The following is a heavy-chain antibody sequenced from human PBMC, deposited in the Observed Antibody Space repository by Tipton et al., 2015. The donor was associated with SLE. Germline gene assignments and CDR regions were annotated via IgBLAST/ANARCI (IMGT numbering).Heavy chain of an antibody. D-gene: IGHD3-3*02. CDR2: IYSGGST. V-gene: IGHV4-59*11. J-gene: IGHJ6*02. CDR3: ARTAVLAAIMMDV. CDR1: GGSISSHY. Sequence: TLSLTCTVSGGSISSHYWSWIRQPPGKTLEWIGYIYSGGSTNYNPSLKSRVTMSGDTSKNQLSLKLNAVTAAATAVYYCARTAVLAAIMMDVWGQGTTVTVSS.